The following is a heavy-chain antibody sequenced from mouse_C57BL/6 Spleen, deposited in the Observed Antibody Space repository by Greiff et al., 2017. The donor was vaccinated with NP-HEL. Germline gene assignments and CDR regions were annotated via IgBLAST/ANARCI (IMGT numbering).Heavy chain of an antibody. J-gene: IGHJ4*01. CDR2: IYPRSGNT. D-gene: IGHD1-1*01. V-gene: IGHV1-81*01. Sequence: VQGVESGAELARPGASVKLSCKASGYTFTSYGISWVKQRTGQGLEWIGEIYPRSGNTYYNEKFKGKATLTADKSSSTAYMELRSLTSEDSAVYFCARPVVAEAMDYWGQGTSVTVSS. CDR3: ARPVVAEAMDY. CDR1: GYTFTSYG.